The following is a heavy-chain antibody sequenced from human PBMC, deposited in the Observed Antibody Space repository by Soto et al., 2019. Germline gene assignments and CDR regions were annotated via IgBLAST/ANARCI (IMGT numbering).Heavy chain of an antibody. D-gene: IGHD2-2*01. CDR1: GGTFSSYA. V-gene: IGHV1-69*06. Sequence: ASVKVSCKASGGTFSSYAISWVRQAPGQGLEWMGGIIPIFGTTNYAQKFQGRVTITADKSTSTAYMELSSLRSEDTAVYYCARDTGNCSSTSCYAVPSRYYYYGMDVWGQGTTVTVSS. J-gene: IGHJ6*02. CDR3: ARDTGNCSSTSCYAVPSRYYYYGMDV. CDR2: IIPIFGTT.